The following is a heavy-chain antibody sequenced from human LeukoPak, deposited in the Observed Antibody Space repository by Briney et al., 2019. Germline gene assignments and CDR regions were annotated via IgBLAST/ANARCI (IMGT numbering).Heavy chain of an antibody. Sequence: GGSLRLSCAASGLTFSSYSMSWVRQAPGKGLEWVSSISSSSSYIYYADSVKGRFTISRDNAKSSLYLQMNSLRAEDTAVYYCARDTASGDKNYFFDFWGQGAQLTVSS. CDR2: ISSSSSYI. D-gene: IGHD6-19*01. J-gene: IGHJ4*02. V-gene: IGHV3-21*01. CDR1: GLTFSSYS. CDR3: ARDTASGDKNYFFDF.